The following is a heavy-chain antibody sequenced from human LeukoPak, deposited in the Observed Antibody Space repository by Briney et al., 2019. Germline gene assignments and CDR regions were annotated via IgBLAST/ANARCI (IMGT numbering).Heavy chain of an antibody. CDR2: IHYSGKT. Sequence: SETLSLTCTVSGGSLTGYFWGWIRQPPGKGLEWIGFIHYSGKTTYNPSLKSRVTMSVDTSKNQFSLKVTSVTATDTAVYFCARDMLGTKVRRATDAFDVWGQGTVVTVSS. CDR3: ARDMLGTKVRRATDAFDV. V-gene: IGHV4-59*12. D-gene: IGHD3-10*01. J-gene: IGHJ3*01. CDR1: GGSLTGYF.